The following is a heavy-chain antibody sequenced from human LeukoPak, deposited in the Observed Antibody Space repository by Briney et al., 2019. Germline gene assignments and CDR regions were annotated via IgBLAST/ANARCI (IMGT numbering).Heavy chain of an antibody. D-gene: IGHD3-10*01. CDR3: ARGPLWQGKYFAQ. V-gene: IGHV4-59*01. J-gene: IGHJ4*02. CDR1: GGSIISNY. CDR2: INDSGNT. Sequence: SGTLSLTCTVSGGSIISNYWSWIRQPPGKGLEWVGHINDSGNTIYNPSLKSRVAISKHKSKNQFYFELNSVTAEDTAVDYFARGPLWQGKYFAQWGQGTLVTVPS.